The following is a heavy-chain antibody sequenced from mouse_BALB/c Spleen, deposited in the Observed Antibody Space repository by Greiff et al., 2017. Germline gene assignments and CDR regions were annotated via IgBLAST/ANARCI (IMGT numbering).Heavy chain of an antibody. V-gene: IGHV14-4*02. J-gene: IGHJ2*01. CDR3: DARGSYYYGSSPFDY. CDR2: IDPENGDT. Sequence: VQLQQSGAELVRSGASVKLSCTASGFNFKDYYMHWVKQRPEQGLEWIGWIDPENGDTEYAPKFQGKATMTADTSSNTAYLQLSSLTSEDTAVYYCDARGSYYYGSSPFDYWGQGTTLTVSS. CDR1: GFNFKDYY. D-gene: IGHD1-1*01.